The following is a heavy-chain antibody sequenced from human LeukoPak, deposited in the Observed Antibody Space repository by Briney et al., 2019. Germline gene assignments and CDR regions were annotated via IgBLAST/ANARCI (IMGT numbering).Heavy chain of an antibody. D-gene: IGHD3-10*01. CDR3: ARQYGSGSAYTPVVDL. Sequence: PSETLSLTCTVSGGSISSHYYWIWIRQPPGKGLEWIGIIYYSGSTYYNPSLKSRVTISVDTSKNQFSLKLSSLTAAETAVYYCARQYGSGSAYTPVVDLWGQGTLVTVSS. J-gene: IGHJ4*02. CDR1: GGSISSHYY. V-gene: IGHV4-39*01. CDR2: IYYSGST.